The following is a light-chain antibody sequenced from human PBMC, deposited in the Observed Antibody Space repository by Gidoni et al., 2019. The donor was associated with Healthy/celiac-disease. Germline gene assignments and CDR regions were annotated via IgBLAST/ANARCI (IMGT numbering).Light chain of an antibody. CDR3: GTWDSSLSVVI. Sequence: QSVSPRPRPVSAPPGLNVTITCSGDNSNIGSNSVSLYQQLPGKAPNLLIFDNTERTSGIPDRFSGSKSGTSATLDLTGLQTGAEADYFCGTWDSSLSVVIFGGGTKLTVL. CDR2: DNT. CDR1: NSNIGSNS. J-gene: IGLJ2*01. V-gene: IGLV1-51*01.